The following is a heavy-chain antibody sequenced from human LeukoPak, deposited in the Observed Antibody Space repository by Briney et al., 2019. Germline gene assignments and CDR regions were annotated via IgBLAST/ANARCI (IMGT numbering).Heavy chain of an antibody. V-gene: IGHV4-4*07. Sequence: SETLSLTCTVSGGSISNYYWSWIRQPAGRGLEWVGRIYSSGSTNYNPSLKSRVTMSVDTSKNQFSLKLSSVTAADTAVYHCARDDTGRVGWFDPWGQGTLVTVSS. CDR3: ARDDTGRVGWFDP. CDR2: IYSSGST. J-gene: IGHJ5*02. D-gene: IGHD1-1*01. CDR1: GGSISNYY.